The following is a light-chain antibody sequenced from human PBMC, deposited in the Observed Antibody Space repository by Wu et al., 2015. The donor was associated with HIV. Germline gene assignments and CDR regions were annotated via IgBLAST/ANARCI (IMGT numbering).Light chain of an antibody. J-gene: IGKJ2*01. CDR2: ATS. Sequence: DIVMTQSPVTLSVSPGERATLYCRASQNVITNLAWYQQKPGQPPRLLFFATSTRALNIPARFSGSGFGTEFTLTINNIQSEDFGIYYCQQYGSSPNTFGQGTKLEIK. V-gene: IGKV3-15*01. CDR3: QQYGSSPNT. CDR1: QNVITN.